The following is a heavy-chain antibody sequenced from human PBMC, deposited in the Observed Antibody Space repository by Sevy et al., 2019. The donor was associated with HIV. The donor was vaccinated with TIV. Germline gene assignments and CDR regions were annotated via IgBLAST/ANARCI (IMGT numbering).Heavy chain of an antibody. Sequence: ASVKVSCKASGYTFTSYDINWVRQATGQGLEWMGWMNPNSGNTGYAQKFQGRVTMNRNTSISTAYMDLSSLRSEDTAVDYCACGGRHEYVWGSYRYHLDYWGQGTLVTVSS. D-gene: IGHD3-16*02. J-gene: IGHJ4*02. CDR1: GYTFTSYD. V-gene: IGHV1-8*01. CDR2: MNPNSGNT. CDR3: ACGGRHEYVWGSYRYHLDY.